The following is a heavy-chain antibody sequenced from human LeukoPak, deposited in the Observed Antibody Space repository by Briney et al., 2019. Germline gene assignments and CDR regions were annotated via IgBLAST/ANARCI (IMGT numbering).Heavy chain of an antibody. CDR3: AKGRPPNYYGMDV. CDR2: ISWNSGSI. Sequence: SLRLSCAASGFTFSSYAMHWVRQAPGKGLEWVSGISWNSGSIGYADSVKGRFTISRDNAKNSLYLQMNSLRAEDTALYYCAKGRPPNYYGMDVWGQGTTVTVSS. J-gene: IGHJ6*02. CDR1: GFTFSSYA. V-gene: IGHV3-9*01.